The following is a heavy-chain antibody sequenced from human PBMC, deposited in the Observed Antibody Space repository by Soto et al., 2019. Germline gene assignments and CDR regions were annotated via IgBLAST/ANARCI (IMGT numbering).Heavy chain of an antibody. J-gene: IGHJ4*02. D-gene: IGHD3-3*01. CDR3: ARGITISLSHDY. Sequence: ASETLSLTCAVSGYSISSGYYWGWIRQPPGKGLEWIGIIYHSGSTNYNPSLMSRVTISLDTSKNQFSLKLTSVTAADTAVYYCARGITISLSHDYWGQGTLVTVYS. CDR2: IYHSGST. V-gene: IGHV4-38-2*01. CDR1: GYSISSGYY.